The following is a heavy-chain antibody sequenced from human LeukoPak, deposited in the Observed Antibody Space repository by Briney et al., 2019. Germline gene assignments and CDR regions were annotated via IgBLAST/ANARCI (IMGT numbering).Heavy chain of an antibody. CDR1: GFTFSSYW. Sequence: PGGSLRLSCAASGFTFSSYWMHWVRHAPGKGLVWVSRLNSDGSSTTYADSVKGRFTISRDNAKNTLYLQMNSLRAEDTAVYYCARGSSGWSLDAFDVWGQGTMVTVSS. D-gene: IGHD6-19*01. V-gene: IGHV3-74*01. J-gene: IGHJ3*01. CDR2: LNSDGSST. CDR3: ARGSSGWSLDAFDV.